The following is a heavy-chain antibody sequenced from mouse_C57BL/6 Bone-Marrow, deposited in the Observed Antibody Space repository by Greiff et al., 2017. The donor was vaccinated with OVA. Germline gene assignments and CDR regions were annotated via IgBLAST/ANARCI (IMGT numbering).Heavy chain of an antibody. CDR3: TREGVYGYDERVWFAY. CDR1: GFTFSSYA. CDR2: ISSGGDYI. V-gene: IGHV5-9-1*02. Sequence: EVKLVESGEGLVKPGGSLKLSCAASGFTFSSYAMSWVRQTPEKRLEWVAYISSGGDYIYYADTVKGRFTISRDNARNTLYLQMSSLKSEDTAMYYCTREGVYGYDERVWFAYWGQGTLVTVSA. J-gene: IGHJ3*01. D-gene: IGHD2-2*01.